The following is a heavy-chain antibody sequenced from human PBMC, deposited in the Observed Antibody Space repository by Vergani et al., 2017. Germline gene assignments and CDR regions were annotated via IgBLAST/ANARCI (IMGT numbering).Heavy chain of an antibody. CDR3: ARHVTQDYYNDSDYFDY. J-gene: IGHJ4*02. D-gene: IGHD3-22*01. Sequence: QVQLHESGPGLVKPSETLSLTCTVSGGSIRSTFYYWGWIRQPPGKGLEWIGSMDYNGRAYYTPSLRRRVAISIDTSKMQFSLKLYSLTAADTAIYYCARHVTQDYYNDSDYFDYWGLGTLVTVSS. CDR2: MDYNGRA. CDR1: GGSIRSTFYY. V-gene: IGHV4-39*01.